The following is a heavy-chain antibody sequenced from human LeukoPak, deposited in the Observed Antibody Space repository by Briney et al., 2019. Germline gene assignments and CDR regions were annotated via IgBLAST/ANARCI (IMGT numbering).Heavy chain of an antibody. CDR3: ARRRTISNWFDP. D-gene: IGHD3-9*01. V-gene: IGHV4-34*01. J-gene: IGHJ5*02. Sequence: SETLSLTCTVSGGSISSYYWSWIRQPPGKGLEWIGEINHSGSTNYNPSLKSRVTISVDTSKNQFSLKLSSVTAADTAVYYCARRRTISNWFDPWGQGTLVTVSS. CDR2: INHSGST. CDR1: GGSISSYY.